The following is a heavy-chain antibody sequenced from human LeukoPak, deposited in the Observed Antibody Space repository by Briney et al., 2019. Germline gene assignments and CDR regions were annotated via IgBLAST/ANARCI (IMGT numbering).Heavy chain of an antibody. CDR1: GYTFTSYY. CDR2: INPSGGST. CDR3: ARVQSRSSSSRGPYYYGMDV. V-gene: IGHV1-46*01. Sequence: ASVKVSCKASGYTFTSYYMHWVRQAPGQGLEWMGIINPSGGSTSYAQKFQGRVTMTRDTSTSTVYMELSSLRSEGTAVYYCARVQSRSSSSRGPYYYGMDVWGRGTTVTVSS. J-gene: IGHJ6*02. D-gene: IGHD6-6*01.